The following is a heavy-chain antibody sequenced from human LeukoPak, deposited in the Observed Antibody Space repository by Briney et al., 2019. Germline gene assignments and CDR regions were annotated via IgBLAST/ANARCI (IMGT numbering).Heavy chain of an antibody. D-gene: IGHD6-13*01. V-gene: IGHV3-74*01. CDR1: GFTFSASW. CDR2: ISADGSSF. J-gene: IGHJ4*02. CDR3: ARGYGSSWFYFDY. Sequence: GGSLRLSCAASGFTFSASWMHWVHRVPGKGLVWVSRISADGSSFSYADSVKGRFTTSRDNAKNTVYLQMNSLRAEDTAVYHCARGYGSSWFYFDYWGQGTPITVSS.